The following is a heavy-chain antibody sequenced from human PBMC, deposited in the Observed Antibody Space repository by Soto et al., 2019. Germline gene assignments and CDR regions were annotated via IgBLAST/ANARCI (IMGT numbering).Heavy chain of an antibody. D-gene: IGHD3-22*01. CDR1: GFTFSSYG. V-gene: IGHV3-30*18. J-gene: IGHJ4*02. Sequence: GGSLRLSCAASGFTFSSYGMHWVRQAPGKGLEWVAVISYDGSNKYYADSVKGRFTISRDNSKNTLYLQMNSLRAEDTAVYYCAKDLWAASDYYDSSGYYFDYWGQGTLVTVSS. CDR2: ISYDGSNK. CDR3: AKDLWAASDYYDSSGYYFDY.